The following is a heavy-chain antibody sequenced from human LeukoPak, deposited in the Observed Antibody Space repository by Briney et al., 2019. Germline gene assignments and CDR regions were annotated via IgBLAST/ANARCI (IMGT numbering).Heavy chain of an antibody. V-gene: IGHV3-48*03. D-gene: IGHD5-12*01. CDR3: ARSAVSGSDSYFDS. Sequence: GGSLRLSCETSGFGFQIYQMSWVRQAPGKGLEWDSSIDWDSGTLYYTDSVRGRFATSRDNAVKSLYLQMNSLRPEDTAFYYCARSAVSGSDSYFDSWGRGTLVTVSS. CDR1: GFGFQIYQ. CDR2: IDWDSGTL. J-gene: IGHJ4*02.